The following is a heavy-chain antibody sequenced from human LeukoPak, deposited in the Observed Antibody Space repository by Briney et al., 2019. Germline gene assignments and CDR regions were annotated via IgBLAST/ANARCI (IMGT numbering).Heavy chain of an antibody. CDR3: ARGLKPEDIVVVVAAYDY. J-gene: IGHJ4*02. D-gene: IGHD2-15*01. V-gene: IGHV4-39*07. CDR1: GGSISSSSYY. CDR2: VNHSGST. Sequence: SETLSLTCTVSGGSISSSSYYWGWIRQPPGKGLEWIGEVNHSGSTNYNPSLKSRVTISVDTSKNQFSLKLSSVTAADTAVYYCARGLKPEDIVVVVAAYDYWGQGTLVTVSS.